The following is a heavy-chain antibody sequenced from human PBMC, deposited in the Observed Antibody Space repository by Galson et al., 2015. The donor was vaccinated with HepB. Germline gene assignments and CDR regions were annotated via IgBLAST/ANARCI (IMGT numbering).Heavy chain of an antibody. CDR2: IWYDGSNK. CDR3: ARDIRRVLYSGSYGGFDY. V-gene: IGHV3-33*01. D-gene: IGHD1-26*01. J-gene: IGHJ4*02. CDR1: GFTFSSYG. Sequence: SLRLSCAASGFTFSSYGMHWVRQAPGKGLEWVAVIWYDGSNKYYADSVKGRFTISRDNSKNTLYLQMNSLRAEDTAVYYCARDIRRVLYSGSYGGFDYWGQGTLVTVSS.